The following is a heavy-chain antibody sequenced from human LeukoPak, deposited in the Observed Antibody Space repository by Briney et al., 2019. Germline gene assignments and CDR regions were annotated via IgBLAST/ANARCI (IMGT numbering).Heavy chain of an antibody. CDR3: ARDKGLYSGSYYYYYGMDV. J-gene: IGHJ6*02. CDR2: IYSGGST. V-gene: IGHV3-53*01. Sequence: GGSLRLSCAAYGFTVSSNYMSWVRQAPGKGLEWVSVIYSGGSTYYADSVKGRFTTSRDNSKNTLYLQMNSLRAEDTAVYYCARDKGLYSGSYYYYYGMDVWGQGTTVTVSS. D-gene: IGHD1-26*01. CDR1: GFTVSSNY.